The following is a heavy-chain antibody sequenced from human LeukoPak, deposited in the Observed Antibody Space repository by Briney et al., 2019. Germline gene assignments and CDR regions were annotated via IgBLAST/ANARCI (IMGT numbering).Heavy chain of an antibody. CDR2: INHSGST. Sequence: SETLSLTCAVYGGSFSGYYWSWIRQPPRKGLEWIGEINHSGSTNYNPSLKSRVTISVDTSKNQFSLKLSSVTAADTAVYYCARGPDILTGYYATTGDYWGQGTLVTVSS. J-gene: IGHJ4*02. CDR3: ARGPDILTGYYATTGDY. CDR1: GGSFSGYY. V-gene: IGHV4-34*01. D-gene: IGHD3-9*01.